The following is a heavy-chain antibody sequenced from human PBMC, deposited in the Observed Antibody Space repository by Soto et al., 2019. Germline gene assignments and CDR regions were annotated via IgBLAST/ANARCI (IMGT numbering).Heavy chain of an antibody. CDR3: ARALTSPDIVVVVAANDAFDI. D-gene: IGHD2-15*01. CDR1: GYTFTSHY. Sequence: ASVKVSCKASGYTFTSHYMHWVRQAPGQGLEWMGIINPSGGSTSYAQKFQGRVTMTRDTSTSTVYMELSSLRSEDTAVYYCARALTSPDIVVVVAANDAFDIWGQGTMVTVSS. V-gene: IGHV1-46*01. CDR2: INPSGGST. J-gene: IGHJ3*02.